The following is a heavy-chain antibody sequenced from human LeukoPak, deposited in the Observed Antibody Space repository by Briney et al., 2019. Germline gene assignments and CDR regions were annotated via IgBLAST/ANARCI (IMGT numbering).Heavy chain of an antibody. D-gene: IGHD2-2*01. V-gene: IGHV4-4*07. CDR1: GGSISSYY. CDR3: ATVNGLSVVVPAVMGWFDP. J-gene: IGHJ5*02. CDR2: IYTSGST. Sequence: SETLSLTCTVSGGSISSYYWSWIRQPAGKGLEWIGRIYTSGSTNYNPSLKSRVTMSVDTSKNQFSLKLSSVTAADTAVYYCATVNGLSVVVPAVMGWFDPWGQGTLVTVSS.